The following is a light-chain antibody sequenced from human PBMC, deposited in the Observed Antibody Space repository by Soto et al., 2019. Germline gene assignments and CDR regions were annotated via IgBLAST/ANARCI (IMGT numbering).Light chain of an antibody. V-gene: IGKV1-5*03. Sequence: IQMTQSPSALPRSVGNIVTSTCRASQTISSWLAWYQQKPGKAPKLRIDKASTLKSGVPSRCSGSGSGTECTRTISSLKPDDFATYYCQQYNSYPWTVGQGTKVDIK. CDR2: KAS. J-gene: IGKJ1*01. CDR1: QTISSW. CDR3: QQYNSYPWT.